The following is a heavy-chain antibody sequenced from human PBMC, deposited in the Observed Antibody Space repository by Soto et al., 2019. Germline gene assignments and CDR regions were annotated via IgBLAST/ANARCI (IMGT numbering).Heavy chain of an antibody. CDR3: AREDNNYYDSSGYHLRYDY. J-gene: IGHJ4*02. CDR1: GFTFSSYS. D-gene: IGHD3-22*01. Sequence: PGGSLRLSCAASGFTFSSYSMNWVRQAPGKGLEWVSYICSSSSTIYYADSVKGRFTISRDNAKNSLYLQMNSLRAEDTAVYYCAREDNNYYDSSGYHLRYDYWGQGTLVTVSS. CDR2: ICSSSSTI. V-gene: IGHV3-48*01.